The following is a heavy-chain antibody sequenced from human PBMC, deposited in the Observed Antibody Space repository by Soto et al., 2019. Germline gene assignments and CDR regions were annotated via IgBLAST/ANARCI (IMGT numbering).Heavy chain of an antibody. CDR3: ARTYYDSLTGYLADAFDI. V-gene: IGHV1-8*01. D-gene: IGHD3-9*01. CDR1: GYTFTSYD. CDR2: MNPNSGNT. J-gene: IGHJ3*02. Sequence: QVQLVQSGAEVKKPGASVKVSCKASGYTFTSYDINWVRQATGQGLEWMGWMNPNSGNTGYAQKFQGRVTMTRNTTISTAYMELSSLRSEDTAVYYCARTYYDSLTGYLADAFDIWGQGTMVTVSS.